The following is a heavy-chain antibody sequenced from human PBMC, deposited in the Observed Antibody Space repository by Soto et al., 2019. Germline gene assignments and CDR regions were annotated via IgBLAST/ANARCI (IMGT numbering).Heavy chain of an antibody. CDR1: GGTFSSYA. J-gene: IGHJ6*02. V-gene: IGHV1-69*06. D-gene: IGHD4-4*01. Sequence: SVKVSCKASGGTFSSYAISWVRQAPGQGLEWMGGIIPIFGTANYAQKFQGRVTITADKSTSTAYMELSSLRSEDTAVYYCARAATVTTVNDGMDVWGQGTTVTVSS. CDR2: IIPIFGTA. CDR3: ARAATVTTVNDGMDV.